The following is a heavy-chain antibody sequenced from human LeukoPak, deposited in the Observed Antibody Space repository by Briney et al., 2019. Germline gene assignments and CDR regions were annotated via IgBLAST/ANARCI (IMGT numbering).Heavy chain of an antibody. CDR3: AKGGHVYNPFSW. V-gene: IGHV3-23*01. CDR2: IKGGGGDP. J-gene: IGHJ4*02. Sequence: GGSLRLSCAASGFTFSTYAMGWVRQAPGKGLEWVSSIKGGGGDPFYADAVNGRFTISRDNSKNTLFLQLDSLRAEDTAVYYCAKGGHVYNPFSWWGQGTLVTVSS. D-gene: IGHD5-24*01. CDR1: GFTFSTYA.